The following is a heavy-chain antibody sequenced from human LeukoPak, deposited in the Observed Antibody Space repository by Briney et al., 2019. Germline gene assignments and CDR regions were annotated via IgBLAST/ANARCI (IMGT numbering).Heavy chain of an antibody. CDR3: VWSSGYQNYFDY. CDR2: INSDGSST. Sequence: PGGSLRLSCAASGFTFSSYWMHWVRQAPGKGLVWVSRINSDGSSTSYADSVKGRFTIPRDNAKNTLYLQMNSLRAEDTAVYYCVWSSGYQNYFDYWGQGTLVTVSS. D-gene: IGHD3-22*01. CDR1: GFTFSSYW. V-gene: IGHV3-74*01. J-gene: IGHJ4*02.